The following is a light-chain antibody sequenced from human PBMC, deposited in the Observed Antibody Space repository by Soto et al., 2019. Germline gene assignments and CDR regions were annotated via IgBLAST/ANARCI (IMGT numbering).Light chain of an antibody. CDR2: VAS. Sequence: EIVMTQSPATLSVSPGERATLSCRASQSVSRNFDWYQQKPGQSPRLLICVASTSATVILSRFSGSGSGTEFTLTTSRPLSEDYAVYYCQQYNNWPSFGGGTKVEIK. CDR1: QSVSRN. CDR3: QQYNNWPS. J-gene: IGKJ4*01. V-gene: IGKV3-15*01.